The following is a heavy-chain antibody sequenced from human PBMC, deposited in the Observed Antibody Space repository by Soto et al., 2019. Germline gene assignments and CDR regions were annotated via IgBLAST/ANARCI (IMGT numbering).Heavy chain of an antibody. Sequence: QVQLVQSGAEVKKPGSSVKVSCKASGGTFSSYAISWVRQAPGQGLEWMGGVIPIFGTANYAQKFQGRVTITADESTSTAYMELSSLRSEDTAVYYCASPTYYEFWSGYYPLDYWGQGTLVTVSS. CDR1: GGTFSSYA. D-gene: IGHD3-3*01. V-gene: IGHV1-69*01. CDR3: ASPTYYEFWSGYYPLDY. CDR2: VIPIFGTA. J-gene: IGHJ4*02.